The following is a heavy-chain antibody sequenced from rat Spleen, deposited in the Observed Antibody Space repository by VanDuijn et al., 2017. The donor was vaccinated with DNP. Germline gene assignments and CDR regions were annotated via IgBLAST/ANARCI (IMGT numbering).Heavy chain of an antibody. CDR3: ARGSAFFDY. Sequence: QVQLQELGSGLVQPSHSLSHTCTVSGVSLNSNSVSWIRQPPGKGLEWMVVIVSNGGTDYNSAIKSRLSISRDTSKSQVFLKMNSLQTEDTAMYFCARGSAFFDYWGQGVMVTVSS. J-gene: IGHJ2*01. V-gene: IGHV2-47*01. CDR2: IVSNGGT. CDR1: GVSLNSNS. D-gene: IGHD3-2*01.